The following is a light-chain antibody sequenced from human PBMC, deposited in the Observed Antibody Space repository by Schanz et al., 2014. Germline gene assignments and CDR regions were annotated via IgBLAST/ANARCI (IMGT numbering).Light chain of an antibody. V-gene: IGKV3D-20*02. J-gene: IGKJ3*01. CDR1: QSISSN. CDR2: GAS. CDR3: QQRSNWPKFT. Sequence: EIVMTQSPGTLSVSPGERATLSCSAGQSISSNLAWYQHKTGQAPRLLIYGASSRATAIPDRFGGSGSGTDFTLTIIRLEPEDFAVYYCQQRSNWPKFTFGPGTKVDIK.